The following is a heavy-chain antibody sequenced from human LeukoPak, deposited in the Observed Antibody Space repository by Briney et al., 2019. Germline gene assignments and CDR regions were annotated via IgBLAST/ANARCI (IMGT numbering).Heavy chain of an antibody. V-gene: IGHV3-30*02. CDR3: AKEKYYYDSSGYYSGVDY. J-gene: IGHJ4*02. D-gene: IGHD3-22*01. CDR2: DGSNK. Sequence: DGSNKYYADSVKGRFTISRDNSKNTLYLQMNSLRAEDTAVYYCAKEKYYYDSSGYYSGVDYWGQGTLVTVSS.